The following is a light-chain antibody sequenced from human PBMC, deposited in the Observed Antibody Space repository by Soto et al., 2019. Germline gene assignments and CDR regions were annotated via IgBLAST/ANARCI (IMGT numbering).Light chain of an antibody. Sequence: QSVLTQPASVSGSPGQSITISCTGTNSDVGGFNYVSWYQQHPGKAPKIMIYEVSNRPSGVSNRFSGSKSGNTASLTISGLQAEDEADYYCISYRSGGTAVFGGGTKVTVL. CDR3: ISYRSGGTAV. CDR1: NSDVGGFNY. V-gene: IGLV2-14*01. CDR2: EVS. J-gene: IGLJ2*01.